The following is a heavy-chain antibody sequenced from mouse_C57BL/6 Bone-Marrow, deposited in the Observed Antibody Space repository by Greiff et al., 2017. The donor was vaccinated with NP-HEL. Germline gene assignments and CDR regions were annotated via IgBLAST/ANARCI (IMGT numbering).Heavy chain of an antibody. CDR1: GYAFSSYW. V-gene: IGHV1-80*01. Sequence: QVQLKESGAELVKPGASVKISCKASGYAFSSYWMNWVKQRPGKGLEWIGQIYPGDGDTNYNGKFKGKATLTADKSSSTAYMQLSSLTSEDSAVYFCARERGGVLRYYFDYWGQGTTLTVSS. D-gene: IGHD1-1*01. J-gene: IGHJ2*01. CDR3: ARERGGVLRYYFDY. CDR2: IYPGDGDT.